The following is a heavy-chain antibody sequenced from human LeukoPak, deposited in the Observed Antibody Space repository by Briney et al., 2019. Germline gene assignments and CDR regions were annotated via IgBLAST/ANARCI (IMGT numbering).Heavy chain of an antibody. CDR2: IYYSGRT. CDR3: ARRRYYDGSGYLE. Sequence: PSETLSLTCSVSGDSFSRSDSYWDWIRQPPGKGLEWIGTIYYSGRTYDSPSLKGRVTMSVDPSNNQFSLNLRSVTAADTALYYCARRRYYDGSGYLEWGQGTLLSVSS. V-gene: IGHV4-39*01. CDR1: GDSFSRSDSY. D-gene: IGHD3-22*01. J-gene: IGHJ1*01.